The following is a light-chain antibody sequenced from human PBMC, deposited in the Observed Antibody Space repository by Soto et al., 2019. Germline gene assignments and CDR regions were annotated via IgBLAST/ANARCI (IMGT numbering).Light chain of an antibody. CDR3: VLYMGSGIQV. J-gene: IGLJ2*01. V-gene: IGLV8-61*01. CDR1: SGSVSTSYY. CDR2: STN. Sequence: QTVVTQEPSFSVSPGGTVTLTCGLNSGSVSTSYYPSWYQQTPGQAPRTLIYSTNTRSSGVPDRFSGSILGNKAALTITGAQADDESDYYCVLYMGSGIQVFGGGTQLTVL.